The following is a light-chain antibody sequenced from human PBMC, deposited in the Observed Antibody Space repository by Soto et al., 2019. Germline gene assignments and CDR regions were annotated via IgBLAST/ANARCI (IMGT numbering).Light chain of an antibody. CDR1: KNDIGVYDF. Sequence: QSALTQPPSASGSPGESVIISCTGTKNDIGVYDFVSWYQHHAGKAPRLIIYEVVQRPSGVPDRFSGSKSGNTASLTVSGLQAEDEADYFCKSYAGSNTYVFGSGTKLTVL. CDR2: EVV. V-gene: IGLV2-8*01. J-gene: IGLJ1*01. CDR3: KSYAGSNTYV.